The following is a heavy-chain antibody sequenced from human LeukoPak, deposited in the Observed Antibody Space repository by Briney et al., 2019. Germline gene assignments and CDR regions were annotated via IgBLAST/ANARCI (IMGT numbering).Heavy chain of an antibody. V-gene: IGHV1-2*02. CDR1: GYTFTGYY. Sequence: ASVKVSCKASGYTFTGYYMHWVRQAPGQGLEWMGWINPNSGGTNYAQKFQGRVTMTRDTSISTAYMELSGLRSDDTAMYYCAGSSGYYYYYGMDVRGQGTTVTVSS. CDR2: INPNSGGT. D-gene: IGHD3-22*01. J-gene: IGHJ6*02. CDR3: AGSSGYYYYYGMDV.